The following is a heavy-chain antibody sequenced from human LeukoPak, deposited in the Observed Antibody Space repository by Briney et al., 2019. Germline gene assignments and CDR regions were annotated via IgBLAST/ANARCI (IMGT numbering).Heavy chain of an antibody. D-gene: IGHD3-10*01. V-gene: IGHV3-30*18. CDR3: AKDLGAQISMVRGEVYYYYYGMDV. CDR1: GFTFSSYG. Sequence: GGSLRLSCAAPGFTFSSYGMHWVRQAPGKGLEWVAVISYDGSNKYYADSVKGRFTISRDNSKNTLYLQMNSLRAEDTAVYYCAKDLGAQISMVRGEVYYYYYGMDVWGQGTTVTVSS. CDR2: ISYDGSNK. J-gene: IGHJ6*02.